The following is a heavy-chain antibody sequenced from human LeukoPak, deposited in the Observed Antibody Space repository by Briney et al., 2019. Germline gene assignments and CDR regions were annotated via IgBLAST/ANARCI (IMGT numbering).Heavy chain of an antibody. CDR2: IIGSSGDT. CDR3: AKGAYDYIEMGYFDD. V-gene: IGHV3-23*01. J-gene: IGHJ4*02. CDR1: GFRFSNFA. Sequence: PGGSLRLSCAASGFRFSNFAMSWVRQAPGKGLEWVSLIIGSSGDTLYADSVKGRFTISRDISKNRLYLQMNSLRAKDTALYYCAKGAYDYIEMGYFDDWGQGTLVTVSS. D-gene: IGHD5-12*01.